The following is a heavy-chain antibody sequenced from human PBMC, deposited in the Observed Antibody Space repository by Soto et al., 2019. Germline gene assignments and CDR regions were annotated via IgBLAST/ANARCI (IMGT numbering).Heavy chain of an antibody. J-gene: IGHJ6*02. CDR2: VYHSGST. CDR1: GVSISSGGYS. V-gene: IGHV4-30-2*01. CDR3: ARGSGSYYYYGMDV. D-gene: IGHD3-10*01. Sequence: TLSLTCAVSGVSISSGGYSWSWIRQPPGKGLERIGCVYHSGSTYSNPSLKSRVTISVDRSKNQFSLNLSSVTAADTAVYYCARGSGSYYYYGMDVWGQGTTVTVSS.